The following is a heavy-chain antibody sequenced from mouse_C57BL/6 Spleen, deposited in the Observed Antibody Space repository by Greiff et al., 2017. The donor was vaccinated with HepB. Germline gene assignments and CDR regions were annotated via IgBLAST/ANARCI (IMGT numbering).Heavy chain of an antibody. V-gene: IGHV5-4*03. CDR1: GFTFSSYA. CDR3: ARAYYSNYVDVYFDY. J-gene: IGHJ2*01. Sequence: EVKLMESGGGLVKPGGSLKLSCAASGFTFSSYAMSWVRQTPEKRLEWVATISDGGSYTYYPDNVKGRFTISRDNAKNNLYLQMSHLKSEDTAMYYCARAYYSNYVDVYFDYWGQGTTLTVSS. D-gene: IGHD2-5*01. CDR2: ISDGGSYT.